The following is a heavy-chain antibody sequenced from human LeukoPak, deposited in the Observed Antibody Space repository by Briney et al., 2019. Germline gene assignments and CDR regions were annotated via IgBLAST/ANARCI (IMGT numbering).Heavy chain of an antibody. CDR2: ISYDGSNK. D-gene: IGHD2-15*01. V-gene: IGHV3-30*18. CDR1: GGSFSGYY. J-gene: IGHJ4*02. CDR3: ANLCSGGSCYVDY. Sequence: LSLTCAVYGGSFSGYYWSWIRQPPGKGLEWVAVISYDGSNKYYADSVKGRFTISRDNSKNTLYLQMNSLRAEDTAVYYCANLCSGGSCYVDYWGQGTLVTVSS.